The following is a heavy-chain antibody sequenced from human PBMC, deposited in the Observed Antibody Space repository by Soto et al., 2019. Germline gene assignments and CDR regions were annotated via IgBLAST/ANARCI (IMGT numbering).Heavy chain of an antibody. V-gene: IGHV4-34*01. CDR3: ARAAVKLGATLFDS. CDR2: INHSGFT. CDR1: GGSLRCHY. D-gene: IGHD1-26*01. J-gene: IGHJ4*02. Sequence: SETLSLTCAVSGGSLRCHYWSWIGQSPEKGLEWIGEINHSGFTNYNPTLKSRVTISRDASKNQFSLRLSSMTAADSAVYFCARAAVKLGATLFDSWGQGTLVTVSS.